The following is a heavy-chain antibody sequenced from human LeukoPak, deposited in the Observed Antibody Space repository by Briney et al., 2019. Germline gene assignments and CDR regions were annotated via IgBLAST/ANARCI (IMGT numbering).Heavy chain of an antibody. CDR3: ARAGGGYDHGWGAFDI. J-gene: IGHJ3*02. CDR2: NNPNSGGT. V-gene: IGHV1-2*02. CDR1: GYTFTGYY. D-gene: IGHD5-18*01. Sequence: GASVKVSCKSSGYTFTGYYLHWVRQAPGQGLEWMGWNNPNSGGTSYAQNFQGRVTMTRDTPTSTAYMELSRLRSDDTAVYYCARAGGGYDHGWGAFDIWGQGTMVTVSS.